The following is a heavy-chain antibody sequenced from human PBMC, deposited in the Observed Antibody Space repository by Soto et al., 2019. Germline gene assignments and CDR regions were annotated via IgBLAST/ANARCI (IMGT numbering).Heavy chain of an antibody. Sequence: SETRSVSWAGCGGSSSGYYWSWIRQPPGKGLEWIGEINHIGSTNYNPSLKSRVTISVDTSKNQFSLKLSSVTAADTAVYYFATSSVCSALGSLATRGQSTLIT. D-gene: IGHD2-8*01. CDR1: GGSSSGYY. J-gene: IGHJ4*02. CDR2: INHIGST. CDR3: ATSSVCSALGSLAT. V-gene: IGHV4-34*01.